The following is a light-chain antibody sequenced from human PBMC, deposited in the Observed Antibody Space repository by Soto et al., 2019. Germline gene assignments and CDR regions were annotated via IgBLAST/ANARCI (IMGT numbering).Light chain of an antibody. CDR3: QQYNNWPIT. CDR2: VAS. V-gene: IGKV3-15*01. Sequence: EIVMTQSPATLSVSPGERATLSCRASQSVGSNLAWYQQKPGQAPRLLIYVASTRATGLPARFSGSGSGTEFALTISSLQSEDFAVYYCQQYNNWPITFGGGTKVEIK. CDR1: QSVGSN. J-gene: IGKJ4*01.